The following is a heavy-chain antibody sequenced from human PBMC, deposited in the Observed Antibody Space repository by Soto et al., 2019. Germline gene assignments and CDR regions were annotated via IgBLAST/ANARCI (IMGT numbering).Heavy chain of an antibody. V-gene: IGHV1-24*01. CDR3: ATIGGITIFGVVLRAFDI. D-gene: IGHD3-3*01. CDR2: FDPEDGET. CDR1: GYTLTELS. Sequence: ASVKVSCKVSGYTLTELSMHWVRQAPGKGLEWMGGFDPEDGETIYAQKFQGRVTMTEDTSTDTAYMELSSLRSEDTAVYYCATIGGITIFGVVLRAFDIWGQGTMVTVSS. J-gene: IGHJ3*02.